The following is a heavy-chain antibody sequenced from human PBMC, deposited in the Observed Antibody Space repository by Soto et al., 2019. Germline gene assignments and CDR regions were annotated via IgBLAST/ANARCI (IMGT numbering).Heavy chain of an antibody. V-gene: IGHV3-23*01. Sequence: GGSLRLSCAASGFTFSSYAMSWVRQAPGKGLEWVSAISGSGGDTYYADSVKGRFTISRDNSRNTLYLQMSSLRAEDMAVYYCAKGSASGRPYYFDYWGQGTLVTVSS. CDR2: ISGSGGDT. D-gene: IGHD5-12*01. CDR3: AKGSASGRPYYFDY. CDR1: GFTFSSYA. J-gene: IGHJ4*02.